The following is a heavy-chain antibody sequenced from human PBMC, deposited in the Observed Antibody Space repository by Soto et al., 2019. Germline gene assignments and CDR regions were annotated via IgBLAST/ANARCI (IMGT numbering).Heavy chain of an antibody. CDR2: INAGNGNT. J-gene: IGHJ6*02. CDR3: ARDPNVLRFLEWPNYYYYYGMDV. V-gene: IGHV1-3*01. Sequence: GASVKVSCKASGYTFTSYAMHWVRQAPGQRLEWMGWINAGNGNTKYSQKFQGRVTITRDTSASTAYMELSSLRSEDTDVYYCARDPNVLRFLEWPNYYYYYGMDVWGQGTTVTVSS. D-gene: IGHD3-3*01. CDR1: GYTFTSYA.